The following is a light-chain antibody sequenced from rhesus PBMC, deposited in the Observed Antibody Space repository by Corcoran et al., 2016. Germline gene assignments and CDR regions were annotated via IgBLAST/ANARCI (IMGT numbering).Light chain of an antibody. CDR1: ENVNNH. J-gene: IGKJ4*01. Sequence: DIQMTQSPSSLSASVGDRVTITCRASENVNNHLNWYQQKPGKAPKFLIYRASNLQGGVPSRFSGSGSGTDYPFTSSSLQPEDVATYYCQQSVGVPPTFGGGTKVELK. CDR2: RAS. V-gene: IGKV1-74*01. CDR3: QQSVGVPPT.